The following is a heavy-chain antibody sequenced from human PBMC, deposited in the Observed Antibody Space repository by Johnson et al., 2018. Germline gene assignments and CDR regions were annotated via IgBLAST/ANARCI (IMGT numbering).Heavy chain of an antibody. CDR3: ARDMGSGSHHDAFDI. J-gene: IGHJ3*02. V-gene: IGHV3-30*03. CDR1: GFTFNSYG. Sequence: QPGRSLRLSCAASGFTFNSYGMHWVRQAPGEGLEYVAVISYDGSNKYFADSVKGRFTISRDNSKNTLYLQMNSLRAEDTAVYYCARDMGSGSHHDAFDIWGQGTMVTVSS. D-gene: IGHD3-10*01. CDR2: ISYDGSNK.